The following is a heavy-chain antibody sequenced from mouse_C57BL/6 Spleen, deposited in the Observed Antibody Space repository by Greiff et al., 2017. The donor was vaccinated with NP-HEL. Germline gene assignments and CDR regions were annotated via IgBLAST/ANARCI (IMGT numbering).Heavy chain of an antibody. J-gene: IGHJ2*01. V-gene: IGHV1-82*01. CDR2: IYPGDGDT. CDR1: GYAFSSSW. D-gene: IGHD2-5*01. Sequence: QVQLQQSGPELVKPGASVKISCKASGYAFSSSWMNWVKQRPGKGLEWIGRIYPGDGDTNYNGKFKGKATLTADKSSSTAYMQLSSLTSEDSAVYFCARRGLYYSNYEEYWGQGTTLTVSS. CDR3: ARRGLYYSNYEEY.